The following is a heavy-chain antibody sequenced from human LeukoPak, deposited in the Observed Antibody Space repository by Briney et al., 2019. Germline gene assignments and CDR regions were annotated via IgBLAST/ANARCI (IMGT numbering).Heavy chain of an antibody. Sequence: PGGSLRLSCAASGFTFSSFWMHWVRHAPGKGLVWVSRINSDGSSITYADSAKGRFTISRDNAKNTLYLQMNSLRAEDTAVYYCARTEYSGSYFDYWGQGTLVTVSS. CDR2: INSDGSSI. J-gene: IGHJ4*02. CDR1: GFTFSSFW. D-gene: IGHD1-26*01. V-gene: IGHV3-74*01. CDR3: ARTEYSGSYFDY.